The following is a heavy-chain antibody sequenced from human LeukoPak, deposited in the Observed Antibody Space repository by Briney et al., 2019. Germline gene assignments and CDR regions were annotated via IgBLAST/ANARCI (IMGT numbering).Heavy chain of an antibody. D-gene: IGHD3-22*01. V-gene: IGHV4-34*01. J-gene: IGHJ6*02. CDR3: ARGYYDSSGYYPFRYYYYYGMDV. Sequence: PSETLSLTCTVSGGSFSGHYCSWIRQPPGKGLEWIGEINHSGSTNYNPSLKSRVTISVDTSKSQFSLKLSSVTAADTAVYYCARGYYDSSGYYPFRYYYYYGMDVWGQGTTVTVSS. CDR1: GGSFSGHY. CDR2: INHSGST.